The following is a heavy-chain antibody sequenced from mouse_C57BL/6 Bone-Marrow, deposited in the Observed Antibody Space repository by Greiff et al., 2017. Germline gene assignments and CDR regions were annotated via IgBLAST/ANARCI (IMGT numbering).Heavy chain of an antibody. Sequence: EVKVVESGGDLVKPGGSLKLSCAASGFTFSSYGMSWVRQTPDKRLVWVATISSGGSYTYYTDSVKGRFPISRDNAKHTLYLQMNSLKSEDTAMYYCARRGSRYFDVWCTGTTVTVSS. J-gene: IGHJ1*03. CDR1: GFTFSSYG. V-gene: IGHV5-6*02. CDR3: ARRGSRYFDV. CDR2: ISSGGSYT.